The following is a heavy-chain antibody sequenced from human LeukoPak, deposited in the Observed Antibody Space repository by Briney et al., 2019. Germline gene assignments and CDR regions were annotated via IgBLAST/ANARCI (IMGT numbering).Heavy chain of an antibody. CDR1: GFTFSSYA. V-gene: IGHV3-30-3*01. J-gene: IGHJ6*02. CDR3: AKDCYSGYGALGGMDV. CDR2: ISYDGSNK. Sequence: GGSLRLSCAASGFTFSSYAMHWVRQAPGKGLEWVAVISYDGSNKYYADSVKGRFTISRDNSKNTLYLQMNSLRAEDTAVYYCAKDCYSGYGALGGMDVWGQGTTVTVSS. D-gene: IGHD5-12*01.